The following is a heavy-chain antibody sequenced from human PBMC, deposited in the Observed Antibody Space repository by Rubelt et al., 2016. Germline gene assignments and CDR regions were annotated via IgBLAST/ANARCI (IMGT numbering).Heavy chain of an antibody. CDR1: GYTFTSSG. V-gene: IGHV1-18*01. Sequence: QVQLVQSGAEVKKPGASVKVSCKASGYTFTSSGISGVRQAPGQGLEWMGWISASNGNTNYAQKLQGRVTMTTDTSTSTAYMELRSLRSDDTAVYYCARDPLPVRGVIMTPTHWGQGTLVTVSS. CDR2: ISASNGNT. D-gene: IGHD3-10*01. CDR3: ARDPLPVRGVIMTPTH. J-gene: IGHJ4*02.